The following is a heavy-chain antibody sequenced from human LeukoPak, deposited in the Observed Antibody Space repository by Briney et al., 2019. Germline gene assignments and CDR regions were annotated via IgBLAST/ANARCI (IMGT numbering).Heavy chain of an antibody. Sequence: PSETLSLTCTVSGGSITNSAWNWIRQSPGKGLEWIGCFSHTGTTNYNPSLKSRVTISADTSKNQFSLNFGSVTAADTAVYYCVGYTHFPDWGQGTLVTVSS. CDR2: FSHTGTT. D-gene: IGHD2/OR15-2a*01. J-gene: IGHJ4*02. V-gene: IGHV4-59*12. CDR3: VGYTHFPD. CDR1: GGSITNSA.